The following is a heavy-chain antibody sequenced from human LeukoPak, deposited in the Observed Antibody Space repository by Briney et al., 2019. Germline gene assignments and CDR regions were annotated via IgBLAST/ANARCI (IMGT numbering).Heavy chain of an antibody. J-gene: IGHJ4*02. CDR2: IFPSGGEI. CDR1: GFTFSTFA. CDR3: ATYRQVLLPFES. V-gene: IGHV3-23*01. D-gene: IGHD2-8*02. Sequence: GGSLRLSCAASGFTFSTFAMIWVRQPPGRGLEWVSSIFPSGGEIHYADSVRGGFTISRDNSKSTLPLQMNSLRAEDTAIYYCATYRQVLLPFESWGQGTLVTGSS.